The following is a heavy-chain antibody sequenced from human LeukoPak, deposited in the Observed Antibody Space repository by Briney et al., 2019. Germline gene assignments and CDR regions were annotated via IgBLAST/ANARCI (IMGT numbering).Heavy chain of an antibody. Sequence: PSETLSLTCTVSGGSISSSTYYWGWIRQPPGKGLEWIGTINYSGSTFYNPSLKSRVTISVDTSKNQFSLMLNSVTAADTALYFCARARLSIVRGINFDYWGQGTVVTVSS. V-gene: IGHV4-39*01. D-gene: IGHD3-10*01. CDR2: INYSGST. CDR3: ARARLSIVRGINFDY. CDR1: GGSISSSTYY. J-gene: IGHJ4*02.